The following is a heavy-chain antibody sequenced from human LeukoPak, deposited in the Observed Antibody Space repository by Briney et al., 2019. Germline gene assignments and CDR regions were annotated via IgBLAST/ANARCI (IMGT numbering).Heavy chain of an antibody. CDR1: GYSITSYW. D-gene: IGHD2-2*01. Sequence: GESLKISCKGSGYSITSYWIGWVRQMPGKGLEWMGIIYPGDSDTRYSPSFQGQITISADKSISTAYLQWSSLKASDTAMFYCATIPATGYVWSLDYWGQGTLVTVSS. V-gene: IGHV5-51*01. J-gene: IGHJ4*02. CDR2: IYPGDSDT. CDR3: ATIPATGYVWSLDY.